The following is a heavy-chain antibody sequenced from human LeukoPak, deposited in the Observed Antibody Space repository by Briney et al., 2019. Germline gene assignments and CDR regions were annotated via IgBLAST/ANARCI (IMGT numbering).Heavy chain of an antibody. J-gene: IGHJ4*02. CDR2: INWNGGST. CDR1: GFTFDDYG. V-gene: IGHV3-20*04. D-gene: IGHD3-3*01. Sequence: PGGSLRLSCAASGFTFDDYGMSWVRQAPGKGLEWVSGINWNGGSTGYADSVKGRFTISRDNAKNSLYLQMNSLRAEDTALYYCARAKITIFGVVIISYYFDYWGQGTLVTVPS. CDR3: ARAKITIFGVVIISYYFDY.